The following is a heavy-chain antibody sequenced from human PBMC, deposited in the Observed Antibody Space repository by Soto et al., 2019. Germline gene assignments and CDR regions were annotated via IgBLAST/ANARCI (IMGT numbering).Heavy chain of an antibody. V-gene: IGHV4-31*03. J-gene: IGHJ4*02. D-gene: IGHD3-22*01. CDR3: ARATYYYDSSGYSDRVLDY. CDR2: IYYSGNT. CDR1: GGSISSGGYY. Sequence: QVQLQVSGPGLVKPSQTLSLTCTVSGGSISSGGYYWSWIRQHPGKGLEWIGYIYYSGNTYYNPSLKSRVTISEDTSNNQFSLKLSSVTAADTAVYYCARATYYYDSSGYSDRVLDYWGQGTLVTVSS.